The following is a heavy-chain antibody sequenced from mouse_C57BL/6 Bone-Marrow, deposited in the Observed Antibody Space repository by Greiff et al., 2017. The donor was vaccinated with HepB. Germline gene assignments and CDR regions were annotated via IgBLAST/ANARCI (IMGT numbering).Heavy chain of an antibody. Sequence: DVKLVESGGGLVQPGGSLSLSCAASGFTFTDYYMSWVRQPPGQALEWLGFIRNKANGYTTEYNSSVKGRFTISRDNSQSILYLQMNALRAEDSATDYCARYHDGPDYWGQGTTLTVSS. CDR3: ARYHDGPDY. V-gene: IGHV7-3*01. CDR1: GFTFTDYY. CDR2: IRNKANGYTT. D-gene: IGHD2-3*01. J-gene: IGHJ2*01.